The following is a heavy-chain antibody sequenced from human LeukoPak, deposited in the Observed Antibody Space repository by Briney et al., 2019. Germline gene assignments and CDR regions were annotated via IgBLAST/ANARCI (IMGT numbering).Heavy chain of an antibody. CDR2: IYYSGST. D-gene: IGHD3-10*01. CDR1: GGSISSRSYY. CDR3: ARQQGAGVIWPTNYYYYMDV. Sequence: PSETLSLTCTVSGGSISSRSYYWGWIRQPPGKGLEWIGSIYYSGSTYYNPSLKSRVTISVDTSKNQFSLKLSSVTAADTAVYYCARQQGAGVIWPTNYYYYMDVWGKGTTVTISS. V-gene: IGHV4-39*01. J-gene: IGHJ6*03.